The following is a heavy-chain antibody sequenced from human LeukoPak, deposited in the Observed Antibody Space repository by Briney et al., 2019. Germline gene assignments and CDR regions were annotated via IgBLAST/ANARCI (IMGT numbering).Heavy chain of an antibody. J-gene: IGHJ5*02. Sequence: GGSLRLSCAASGFTFSSYWMSWVRQAPGKGLEWVAYIKQDGSEKYYVDSVKGRFTISRDNAKNSLYLQMSSLRAEDTAVYYCARKLELRARYNWFDPWGQGTLVTVSS. CDR3: ARKLELRARYNWFDP. CDR1: GFTFSSYW. V-gene: IGHV3-7*01. CDR2: IKQDGSEK. D-gene: IGHD1-7*01.